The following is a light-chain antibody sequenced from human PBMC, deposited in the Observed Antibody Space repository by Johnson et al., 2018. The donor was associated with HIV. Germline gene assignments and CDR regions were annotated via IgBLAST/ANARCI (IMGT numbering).Light chain of an antibody. CDR3: GTWDNSLSTGGV. CDR2: DNN. V-gene: IGLV1-51*01. Sequence: VLTQPPSVSAAPGQKVTISCSGNSYDVRNNYVSCHQQFPGTAPKFLFYDNNKRPSGIPDRFSGSKSGTSATLGITGLQTGDEADYYCGTWDNSLSTGGVFGTGTKVTVL. J-gene: IGLJ1*01. CDR1: SYDVRNNY.